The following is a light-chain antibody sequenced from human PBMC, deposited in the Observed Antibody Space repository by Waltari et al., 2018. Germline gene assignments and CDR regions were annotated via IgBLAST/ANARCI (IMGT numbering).Light chain of an antibody. CDR1: QNINTY. V-gene: IGKV1-39*01. CDR3: QQSYSTPRT. J-gene: IGKJ1*01. Sequence: DFQMTQSPSSLSASVGDRVPITCRASQNINTYLNWYQQKPGKAPNLLIYAASTLQNGVPLRFSGSGSGTDFTLTISSLQPEDFATYYCQQSYSTPRTFGQGTRVEIK. CDR2: AAS.